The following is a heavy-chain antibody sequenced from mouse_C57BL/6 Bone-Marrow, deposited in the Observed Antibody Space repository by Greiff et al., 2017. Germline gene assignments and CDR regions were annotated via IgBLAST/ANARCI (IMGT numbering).Heavy chain of an antibody. J-gene: IGHJ1*03. CDR1: GYTFTDYE. Sequence: QVQLQQSGAELVRPGASVTLSCKASGYTFTDYEMHWVKQTPVHGLEWIGAIDPETGGTAYNQKFKGKAILTADKSSSTAYMERRSLTSEDSAVYYCTAIYYGNYLYWYFDVWGTGTTVTVSS. CDR2: IDPETGGT. CDR3: TAIYYGNYLYWYFDV. D-gene: IGHD2-1*01. V-gene: IGHV1-15*01.